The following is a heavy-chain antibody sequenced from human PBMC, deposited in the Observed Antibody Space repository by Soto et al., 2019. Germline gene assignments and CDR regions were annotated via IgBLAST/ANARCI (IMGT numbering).Heavy chain of an antibody. J-gene: IGHJ6*02. D-gene: IGHD4-17*01. CDR2: FIPIYGTR. V-gene: IGHV1-69*13. CDR1: GGTFSRYA. Sequence: GASVKVSCKASGGTFSRYAISWVRRAPGQGLEWIGGFIPIYGTRNYAQKFRGRVTITADESTGTAYMELSSLRSEDTAVYYCARAERPYGDYDNYYYAMDVWDQGTSVTAP. CDR3: ARAERPYGDYDNYYYAMDV.